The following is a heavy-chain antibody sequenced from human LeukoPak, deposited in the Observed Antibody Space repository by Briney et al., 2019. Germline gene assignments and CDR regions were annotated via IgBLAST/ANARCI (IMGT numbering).Heavy chain of an antibody. D-gene: IGHD6-19*01. CDR2: IRYDGSNK. CDR1: GFTFSSYG. Sequence: PGGSLRLXCAASGFTFSSYGMHWVRQAPGKRLEWVAFIRYDGSNKYYADSVKGRFTISRDNSKNTLYLQMNSLRAEDTAVYYCAKDRVVAGTTGAFDIWGQGTMVTVSS. CDR3: AKDRVVAGTTGAFDI. J-gene: IGHJ3*02. V-gene: IGHV3-30*02.